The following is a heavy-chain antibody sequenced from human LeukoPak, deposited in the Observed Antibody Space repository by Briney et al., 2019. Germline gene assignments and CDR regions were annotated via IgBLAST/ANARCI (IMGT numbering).Heavy chain of an antibody. Sequence: PSETLSLTCTVSGGSISSGDYYWSWIRQSPGKGLEWIGYIYYSGTTYYNPSLRSRVTMSVDTSKNQFSLKLSSVTAADTAVYYCARGRQWELPTHFDYWGQGTLVTVSS. D-gene: IGHD1-26*01. CDR2: IYYSGTT. CDR1: GGSISSGDYY. CDR3: ARGRQWELPTHFDY. J-gene: IGHJ4*02. V-gene: IGHV4-30-4*01.